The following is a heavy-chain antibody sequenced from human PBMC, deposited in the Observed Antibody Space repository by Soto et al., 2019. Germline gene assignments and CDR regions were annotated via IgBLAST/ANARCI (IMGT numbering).Heavy chain of an antibody. CDR1: GYTLTSYY. CDR3: ARDGGAAAGTRGAFDI. J-gene: IGHJ3*02. D-gene: IGHD6-13*01. V-gene: IGHV1-46*01. Sequence: ASVKVSCKASGYTLTSYYMHWVRQAPGQGLEWMGIINPSGGSTSYAQKFQGRVTMTRDTSTSTVYMELSSLRSEDTAVYYCARDGGAAAGTRGAFDIWGQGTMVTVSS. CDR2: INPSGGST.